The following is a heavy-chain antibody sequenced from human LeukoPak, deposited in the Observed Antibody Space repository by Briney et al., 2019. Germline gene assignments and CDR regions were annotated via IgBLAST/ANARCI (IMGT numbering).Heavy chain of an antibody. CDR3: ARETVPGAYGY. D-gene: IGHD2-2*01. CDR2: IYHSGST. Sequence: SQTLSLTCAVSGGSISSGGYSWSWLRQPPGTGLEWIGYIYHSGSTYYNPSLKSRVTISVDRSKNQFSLKLSSVTAADTAVYYCARETVPGAYGYWGQGTLVTVSS. V-gene: IGHV4-30-2*01. J-gene: IGHJ4*02. CDR1: GGSISSGGYS.